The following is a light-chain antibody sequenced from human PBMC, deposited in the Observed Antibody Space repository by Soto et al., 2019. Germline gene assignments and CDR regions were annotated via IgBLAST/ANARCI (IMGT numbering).Light chain of an antibody. J-gene: IGKJ2*01. CDR3: QQYNSYPYT. V-gene: IGKV1-5*03. CDR2: KAS. CDR1: QSISSW. Sequence: DFQMTQSPSTLSASVGDRVTITCRASQSISSWLAWYQQKPGKAPKVLIYKASTLESGVPSRFSGSGSGTEFTLTISSLQPDDFATYYCQQYNSYPYTFGQGTKLEIK.